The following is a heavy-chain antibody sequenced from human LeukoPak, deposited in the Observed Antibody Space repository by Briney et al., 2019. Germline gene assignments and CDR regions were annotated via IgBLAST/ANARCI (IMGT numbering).Heavy chain of an antibody. Sequence: SETLSLTCTFSGGSITSYYWSWIRQSPGKGLEWIGYIYYTETSYNPSLKSRVTISADTSKNQFSLKLYSVTAADTAVYYCATRKLGNDYWGQGTLVTVSS. D-gene: IGHD7-27*01. CDR1: GGSITSYY. J-gene: IGHJ4*02. V-gene: IGHV4-59*01. CDR2: IYYTET. CDR3: ATRKLGNDY.